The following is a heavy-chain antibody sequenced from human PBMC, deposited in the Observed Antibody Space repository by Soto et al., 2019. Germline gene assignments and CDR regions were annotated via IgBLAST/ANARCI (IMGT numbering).Heavy chain of an antibody. J-gene: IGHJ5*02. CDR3: PRGTDGSSWYNWFSP. V-gene: IGHV6-1*01. D-gene: IGHD6-13*01. CDR1: GDRVSSNSAA. CDR2: SYYRSKWHN. Sequence: PSPTLSLPCVISGDRVSSNSAAWNWIRQSPSRGLESLGRSYYRSKWHNDYVASVQSRITFKPDTSKNQSFLQPNPVTPEHTAVYYCPRGTDGSSWYNWFSPWGQGTRGTVSP.